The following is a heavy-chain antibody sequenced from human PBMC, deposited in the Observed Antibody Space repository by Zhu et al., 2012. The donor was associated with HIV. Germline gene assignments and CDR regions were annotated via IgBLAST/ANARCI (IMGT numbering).Heavy chain of an antibody. CDR1: GGSFSGYY. Sequence: QVQLQQWGAGLLKPSETLSLTCAVYGGSFSGYYWSWIRQPPGKGLEWIGEINHSGSTNYNPSLKSRVTISVDTSKNQFSLKLSSVTAADTAVYYCARETYSGWYFDYWGQGTLVTVSS. V-gene: IGHV4-34*01. J-gene: IGHJ4*02. D-gene: IGHD6-19*01. CDR2: INHSGST. CDR3: ARETYSGWYFDY.